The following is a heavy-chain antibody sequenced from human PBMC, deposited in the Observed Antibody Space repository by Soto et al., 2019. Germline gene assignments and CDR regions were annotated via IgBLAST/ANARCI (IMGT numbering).Heavy chain of an antibody. CDR1: GFTFGDYA. D-gene: IGHD3-3*01. J-gene: IGHJ4*02. V-gene: IGHV3-49*03. CDR2: IRSRASGGTT. CDR3: NRFLACALLFDY. Sequence: GGYLRLCCADSGFTFGDYAMSWFRQTPGMGLEWVDVIRSRASGGTTEYAASVKGRFPILSDDYKSIAYLQVISVQIEVTAVDYCNRFLACALLFDYWGQGTLVTVSS.